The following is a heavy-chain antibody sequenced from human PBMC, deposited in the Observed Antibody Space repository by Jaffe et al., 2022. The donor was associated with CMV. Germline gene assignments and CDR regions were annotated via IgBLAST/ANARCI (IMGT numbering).Heavy chain of an antibody. D-gene: IGHD6-19*01. Sequence: QVQLVESGGGVVQPGRSLRLSCAASGFTFRSYSMHWVRQAPGKGLEWVAVISYDGSSTFYGDSMKGRFTISRDNSNNTVYLHMNSLRPADTALYYCAKDRRHTGYGSSGIFDHWGQGILVTVSS. CDR2: ISYDGSST. J-gene: IGHJ4*02. V-gene: IGHV3-30*18. CDR3: AKDRRHTGYGSSGIFDH. CDR1: GFTFRSYS.